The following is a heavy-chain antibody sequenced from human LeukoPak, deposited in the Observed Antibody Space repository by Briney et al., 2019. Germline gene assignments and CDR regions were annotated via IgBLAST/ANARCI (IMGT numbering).Heavy chain of an antibody. CDR3: ARAPYGYFGWDYYYGMDV. CDR1: GGSISSYY. Sequence: NPSGTLSLTCTVSGGSISSYYWSWIRQPPGKGLEWIGYIYYSGSTNYNPSLKSRVTISVDTSKNQFSLKLSSVTAADTAVYYCARAPYGYFGWDYYYGMDVWGQGTTVTVSS. D-gene: IGHD5-18*01. CDR2: IYYSGST. V-gene: IGHV4-59*01. J-gene: IGHJ6*02.